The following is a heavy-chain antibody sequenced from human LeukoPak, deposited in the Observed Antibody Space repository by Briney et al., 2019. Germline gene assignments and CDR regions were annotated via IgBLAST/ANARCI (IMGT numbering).Heavy chain of an antibody. Sequence: PSETLSLTCTVSGGSISSGSYYWSWIRQPAGKGLEWIGRIYTSGSTNYNPSLKSRVTISVDTSKNQFSLKLSSVTAADTAVYYCARDAGYCSGGSCYSWFDYWGQGTLVTVSS. CDR1: GGSISSGSYY. D-gene: IGHD2-15*01. CDR3: ARDAGYCSGGSCYSWFDY. CDR2: IYTSGST. V-gene: IGHV4-61*02. J-gene: IGHJ4*02.